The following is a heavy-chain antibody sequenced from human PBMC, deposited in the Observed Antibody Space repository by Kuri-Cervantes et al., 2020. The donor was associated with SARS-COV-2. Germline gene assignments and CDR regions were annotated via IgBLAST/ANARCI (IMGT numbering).Heavy chain of an antibody. J-gene: IGHJ1*01. CDR2: ISSSSSTI. D-gene: IGHD2-21*01. CDR1: GFPFNTYT. CDR3: ARGGPSHCGGDCGYFQH. Sequence: GESLKISCAASGFPFNTYTMNWVRQAPGKGLEWVSYISSSSSTIYYADSVKGRFTISRDNAKNSLHLQMNSLRAEDTAVYYCARGGPSHCGGDCGYFQHWGQGTLVTVSS. V-gene: IGHV3-48*01.